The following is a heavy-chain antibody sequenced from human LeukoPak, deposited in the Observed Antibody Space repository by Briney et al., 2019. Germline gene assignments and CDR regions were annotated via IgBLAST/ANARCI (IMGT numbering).Heavy chain of an antibody. CDR2: ISGTGGSI. Sequence: GGSLRLSCAASGYTFNSYGMSWVRQAPGKGLEWVSLISGTGGSIYYADSVKGRFTISRDNSKNTLYLQMNSLRAEDTAVYYCASQPYGSGSYMDYWGQGTLVTVSS. CDR1: GYTFNSYG. CDR3: ASQPYGSGSYMDY. V-gene: IGHV3-23*01. D-gene: IGHD3-10*01. J-gene: IGHJ4*02.